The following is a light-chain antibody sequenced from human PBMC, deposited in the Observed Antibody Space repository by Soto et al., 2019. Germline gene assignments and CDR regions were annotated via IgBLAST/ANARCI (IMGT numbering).Light chain of an antibody. Sequence: IQLTQSPSSLSASVGDRVTITCRASQVIGTYLAWYQQKPGKAPNLLIFAASTLESGVPSGFSGSESGTDFTLTVNSLQPEDFATYYCQQVNTLPYTFGQGTKVDIK. CDR2: AAS. J-gene: IGKJ2*01. V-gene: IGKV1-9*01. CDR3: QQVNTLPYT. CDR1: QVIGTY.